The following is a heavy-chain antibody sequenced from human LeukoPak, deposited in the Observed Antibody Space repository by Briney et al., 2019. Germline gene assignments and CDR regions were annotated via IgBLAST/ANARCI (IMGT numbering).Heavy chain of an antibody. CDR1: GFTFSGSA. Sequence: PGGSLRLSCAASGFTFSGSAMHWVRQASGKGLEWVGRIRSKANSYATAYAASVKGRFTISRDDSKNTAYLQMNCLKTEDTAVYYCTRHSQWLVGSGYFDYWGQGTLVTVSS. CDR3: TRHSQWLVGSGYFDY. CDR2: IRSKANSYAT. V-gene: IGHV3-73*01. D-gene: IGHD6-19*01. J-gene: IGHJ4*02.